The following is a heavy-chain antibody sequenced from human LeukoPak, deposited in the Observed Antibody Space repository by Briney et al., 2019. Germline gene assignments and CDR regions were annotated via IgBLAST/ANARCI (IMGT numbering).Heavy chain of an antibody. Sequence: ASVKVSCKASGYTFTTYYMHYVRQAPGEGLEWMGIINPSGGATAYAQKFQGRVTMTRDTSTSTVYMELSSLRSEDTAVYYCARANLDSSFDPWGQGTLVTVSS. CDR1: GYTFTTYY. J-gene: IGHJ5*02. CDR3: ARANLDSSFDP. V-gene: IGHV1-46*01. CDR2: INPSGGAT.